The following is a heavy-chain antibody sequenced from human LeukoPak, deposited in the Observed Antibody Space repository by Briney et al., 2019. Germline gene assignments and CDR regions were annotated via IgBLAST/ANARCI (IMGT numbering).Heavy chain of an antibody. Sequence: GRSLRLSCAASGFTFDDYAMHWVRQAPGKGLEGVSGISWNSGSIGYADSVKGRFTISRDNAKNSLYLQMNSLRAEDTALYYCAKDRGLEGATGGGFDYWGQGTLVTVSS. J-gene: IGHJ4*02. V-gene: IGHV3-9*01. CDR3: AKDRGLEGATGGGFDY. CDR2: ISWNSGSI. CDR1: GFTFDDYA. D-gene: IGHD1-26*01.